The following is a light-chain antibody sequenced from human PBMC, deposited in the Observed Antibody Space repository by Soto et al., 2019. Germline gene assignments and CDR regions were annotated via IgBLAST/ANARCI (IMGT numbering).Light chain of an antibody. V-gene: IGKV1-39*01. CDR3: QQSHSTPLT. CDR2: GAS. J-gene: IGKJ4*01. Sequence: DIQVIQSPSSLSASVGDRVTITCRASLRISTYLNWYQHKPGKAPKLLIYGASSLQSGVPSRFSGRGSGTDFPLTISSLHPEDSATYYCQQSHSTPLTFGGGTNLEI. CDR1: LRISTY.